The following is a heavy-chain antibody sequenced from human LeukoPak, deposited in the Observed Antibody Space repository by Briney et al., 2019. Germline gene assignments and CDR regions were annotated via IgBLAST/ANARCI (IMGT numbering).Heavy chain of an antibody. D-gene: IGHD1-26*01. V-gene: IGHV3-7*01. Sequence: TGGSLRLSCAVSGFTFSSWWMTWVRQAPGKGLEWVANIKQDGSEKNYVDSVKGRFTISRDNAKNSLDLQMNRLRAEDTAVYYCARYLGSGSYYSSSWGQGTLVTVSS. CDR3: ARYLGSGSYYSSS. J-gene: IGHJ5*02. CDR1: GFTFSSWW. CDR2: IKQDGSEK.